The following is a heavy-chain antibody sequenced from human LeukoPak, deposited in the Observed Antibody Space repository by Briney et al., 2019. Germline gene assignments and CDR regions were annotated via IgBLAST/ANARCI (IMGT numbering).Heavy chain of an antibody. CDR3: AKEYDFWANNWFDP. J-gene: IGHJ5*02. V-gene: IGHV3-23*01. CDR1: GFTFSSYA. CDR2: ISGSGGST. Sequence: GGSLRLSCAASGFTFSSYAMSWVRQAPGKGLEWVSSISGSGGSTYYADHVMGRFTISRDNSKNTLYLQMNSLRGEDTAVYYCAKEYDFWANNWFDPWGQGTLVPISS. D-gene: IGHD3-3*01.